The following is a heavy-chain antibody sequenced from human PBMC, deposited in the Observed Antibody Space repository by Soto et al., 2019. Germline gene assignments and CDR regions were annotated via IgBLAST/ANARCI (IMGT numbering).Heavy chain of an antibody. CDR1: GYTLTELS. V-gene: IGHV1-24*01. Sequence: ASVKVSCKVSGYTLTELSMHWVRQAPGKGLEWMGGFDPEDGETIYAQKFQGRVTMTEDTSTDTAYMELSSLRSEDTAVYYCATWGNCARTWGFSCGYDIGGQGTIVT. D-gene: IGHD2-21*01. CDR2: FDPEDGET. J-gene: IGHJ3*02. CDR3: ATWGNCARTWGFSCGYDI.